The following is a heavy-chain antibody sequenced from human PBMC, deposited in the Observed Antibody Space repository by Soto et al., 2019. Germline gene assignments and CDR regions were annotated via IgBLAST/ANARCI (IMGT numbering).Heavy chain of an antibody. CDR1: GFTFSNAW. J-gene: IGHJ6*02. CDR3: TTGVRYFYYYYGMDV. Sequence: GGSLRLSCAASGFTFSNAWMNWVRQAPGKGLEWVGRIKSKTDGGTTDYAAPVKGRFTISRDDSKNTLYLQMNSLKTEDTAVYYCTTGVRYFYYYYGMDVWGQGTTVTVSS. CDR2: IKSKTDGGTT. V-gene: IGHV3-15*07.